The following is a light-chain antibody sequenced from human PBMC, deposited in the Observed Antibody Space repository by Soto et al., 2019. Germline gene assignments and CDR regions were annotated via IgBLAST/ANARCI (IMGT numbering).Light chain of an antibody. Sequence: QSALTQPASVSGSPGQSIAMSCAGTSSDVGGYNYVSWYQQHPGKAPKLMIFDVSSRPSGVSNRFSGSKSGNVASLTISGLQAEDDADYCCSSNTSSRTLIVFGGGTNVTVL. CDR3: SSNTSSRTLIV. CDR1: SSDVGGYNY. CDR2: DVS. V-gene: IGLV2-14*01. J-gene: IGLJ2*01.